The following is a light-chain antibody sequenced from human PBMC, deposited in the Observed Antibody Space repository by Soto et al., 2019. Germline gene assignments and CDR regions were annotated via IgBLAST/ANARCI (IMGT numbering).Light chain of an antibody. CDR1: SSTVGGFNV. Sequence: QSALTQPASVSGSPGQSITISCTGTSSTVGGFNVVSWYQQHPGKAPKVIIYEGIKRPSGVSNRFSGSNSGSTASLAITGLQAEDEADYYCQSYDSSLTGSVFGTGTKLTVL. V-gene: IGLV2-14*02. J-gene: IGLJ1*01. CDR2: EGI. CDR3: QSYDSSLTGSV.